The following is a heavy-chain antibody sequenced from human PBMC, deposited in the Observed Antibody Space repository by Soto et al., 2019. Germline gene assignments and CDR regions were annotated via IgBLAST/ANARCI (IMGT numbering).Heavy chain of an antibody. CDR2: ITSDTNTI. D-gene: IGHD6-19*01. CDR1: GFPFSMYS. Sequence: EGQLVESGGGLVQPGGSLRLTCVASGFPFSMYSMNWVRQAPGKGLEWSSYITSDTNTIKYADSVKGRFTISRDNAKNLVYLQMNSLRDEDTAVYFCARSVEGHFDYWGQGTVVTVSS. J-gene: IGHJ4*02. V-gene: IGHV3-48*02. CDR3: ARSVEGHFDY.